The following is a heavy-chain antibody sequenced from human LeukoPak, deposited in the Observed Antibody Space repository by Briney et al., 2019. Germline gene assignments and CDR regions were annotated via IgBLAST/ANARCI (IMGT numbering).Heavy chain of an antibody. CDR2: IYYSGST. CDR1: GGSISSYY. V-gene: IGHV4-59*01. CDR3: ARNLWFGEVDY. J-gene: IGHJ4*02. D-gene: IGHD3-10*01. Sequence: PSETLSLTCTVSGGSISSYYWSWIRQPPGKGLEWIGYIYYSGSTNYNPSLKSRVTISVDTSKNQFSLKLSSVTAADTAVYYCARNLWFGEVDYWGQGTLVTVSS.